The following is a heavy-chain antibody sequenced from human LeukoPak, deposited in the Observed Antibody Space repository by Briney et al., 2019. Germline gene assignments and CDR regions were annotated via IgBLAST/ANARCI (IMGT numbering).Heavy chain of an antibody. J-gene: IGHJ4*02. V-gene: IGHV1-2*02. Sequence: GASVKVSCKASGYTFTGYYMHWVRQAPGQGLEWKGWINPNSGGTNYAKKFQGRVTMTRDTSISTAYMELSRLRSDDTAVYYCARDVWPARPKFDYWGQGTLVTVSS. D-gene: IGHD6-6*01. CDR1: GYTFTGYY. CDR3: ARDVWPARPKFDY. CDR2: INPNSGGT.